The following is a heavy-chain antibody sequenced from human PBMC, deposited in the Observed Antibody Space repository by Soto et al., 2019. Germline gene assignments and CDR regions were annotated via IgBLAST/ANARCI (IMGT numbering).Heavy chain of an antibody. D-gene: IGHD3-10*01. J-gene: IGHJ6*02. V-gene: IGHV4-4*02. Sequence: PSETLSLTFAVSGGSISSSNWWSWVRQPPGKGLEWIGEIYHSGSTNYNPSLKSRVTISVDKSKNQFSLKLSSVTAADTAVYYCARDMVRGVTMEFYGMDVWGQGTTVT. CDR3: ARDMVRGVTMEFYGMDV. CDR1: GGSISSSNW. CDR2: IYHSGST.